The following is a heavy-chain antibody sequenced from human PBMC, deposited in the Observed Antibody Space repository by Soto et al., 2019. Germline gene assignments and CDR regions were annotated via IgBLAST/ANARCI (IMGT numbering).Heavy chain of an antibody. V-gene: IGHV4-39*07. CDR2: IYYSGTS. CDR3: ARRYGDCFDY. CDR1: GGSIRDDTYY. Sequence: SETLSLTCTVSGGSIRDDTYYWGWIRQPPGKGLEWIGSIYYSGTSTYNPSLKSRVTMSVDTSKNQFSLKLSSVTAADTAVYYCARRYGDCFDYWGQGTLVTVSS. D-gene: IGHD4-17*01. J-gene: IGHJ4*02.